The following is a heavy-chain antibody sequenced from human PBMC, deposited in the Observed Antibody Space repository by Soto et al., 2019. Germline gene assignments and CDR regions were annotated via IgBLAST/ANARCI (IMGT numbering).Heavy chain of an antibody. CDR1: GFSLSTSGVG. CDR3: AHKGPEDWPLDY. D-gene: IGHD3-9*01. CDR2: IYWDDSK. V-gene: IGHV2-5*02. J-gene: IGHJ4*02. Sequence: QITLKESGTTLVRPTQTLTLTCAFSGFSLSTSGVGVGWIRQPPGKALEWLVVIYWDDSKHYSPSLRSRLTITKDTSKNQVVLTMTNMDPMDTGTYYCAHKGPEDWPLDYWGQGTLVTVSS.